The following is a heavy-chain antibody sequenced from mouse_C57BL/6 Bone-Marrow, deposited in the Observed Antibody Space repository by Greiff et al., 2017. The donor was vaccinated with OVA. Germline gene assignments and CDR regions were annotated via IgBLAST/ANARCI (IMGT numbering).Heavy chain of an antibody. CDR1: GYSFTGYY. Sequence: VQLQQSGPELVKPGASVKISCKASGYSFTGYYMNWVKQSPEKSLEWIGEINPSTGGTTYNQKFKAKATLTVDKSSSTAYMQLKSLTSEDSAVDYCERGGTSPFAYWGQGTLVTVSA. CDR2: INPSTGGT. J-gene: IGHJ3*01. D-gene: IGHD4-1*01. CDR3: ERGGTSPFAY. V-gene: IGHV1-42*01.